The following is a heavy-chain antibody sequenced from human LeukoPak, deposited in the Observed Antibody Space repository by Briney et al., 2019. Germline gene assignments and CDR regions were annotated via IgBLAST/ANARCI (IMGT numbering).Heavy chain of an antibody. V-gene: IGHV3-23*05. Sequence: PGGSLRLSCAASGFTFSTYAMSWVRQAPGTGLEWVSGVVNSGSNTYYVDSVKGRFTISRDNSKNMLWLQMNSLRAEDTVVYYCAAAMTESWYLDLWGRGTLVTVSS. D-gene: IGHD2-21*02. CDR3: AAAMTESWYLDL. J-gene: IGHJ2*01. CDR1: GFTFSTYA. CDR2: VVNSGSNT.